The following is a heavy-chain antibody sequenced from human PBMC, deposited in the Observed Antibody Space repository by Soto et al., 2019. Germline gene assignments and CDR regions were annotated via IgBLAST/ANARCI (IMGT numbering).Heavy chain of an antibody. J-gene: IGHJ4*02. V-gene: IGHV4-39*07. CDR1: GGSISSGGYS. D-gene: IGHD3-16*01. CDR3: ARAWGGVPDY. Sequence: SETLSLTCTVSGGSISSGGYSWSWFRQPPGKGLEWIGETNHSGSTNYNPSLKSRVTISVDTSKNQFSLKLSSVTAADTAVYYCARAWGGVPDYWGQGTLVTVSS. CDR2: TNHSGST.